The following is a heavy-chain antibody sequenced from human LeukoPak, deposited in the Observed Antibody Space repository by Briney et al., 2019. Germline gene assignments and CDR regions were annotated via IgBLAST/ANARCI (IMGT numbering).Heavy chain of an antibody. CDR3: ARDKGIAVAVSGGDFDY. Sequence: TGGSLRLSCAASGFTFSSYGMHWVRQAPGRGLEWVAFIRYDGSNKYYADSVKGRFTISRDNAKNSLYLQMNSLRAEDTAVYYCARDKGIAVAVSGGDFDYWGQGTLVTVSS. J-gene: IGHJ4*02. D-gene: IGHD6-19*01. CDR2: IRYDGSNK. V-gene: IGHV3-30*02. CDR1: GFTFSSYG.